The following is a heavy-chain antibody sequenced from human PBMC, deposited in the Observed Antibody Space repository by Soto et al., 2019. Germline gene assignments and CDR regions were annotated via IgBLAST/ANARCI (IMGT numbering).Heavy chain of an antibody. CDR2: IYSGGST. CDR1: GFTFSSYA. D-gene: IGHD6-25*01. V-gene: IGHV3-23*01. Sequence: GGSLRLSCAASGFTFSSYAMSWVRQAPGRGLEWVSAIYSGGSTYYADSVKGRFTISRDNSKNTLYLQMNSLRAEDTALYYCARPIAGSGDYFDYWGQGTLVTVSS. CDR3: ARPIAGSGDYFDY. J-gene: IGHJ4*02.